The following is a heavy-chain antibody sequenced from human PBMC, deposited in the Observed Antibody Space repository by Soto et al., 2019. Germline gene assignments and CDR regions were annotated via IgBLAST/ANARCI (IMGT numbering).Heavy chain of an antibody. CDR1: TFIFSTYW. CDR2: IKRDGSET. J-gene: IGHJ6*02. CDR3: ARELDSSGYYYYYGMDV. V-gene: IGHV3-7*01. D-gene: IGHD3-22*01. Sequence: GGSLRLSCAAPTFIFSTYWMTWVRQAPGKGLEWVANIKRDGSETHYADSVKGRFTISRDNSKNTLYLQMNSLRAEDTAVYYCARELDSSGYYYYYGMDVWGQGTTVTVSS.